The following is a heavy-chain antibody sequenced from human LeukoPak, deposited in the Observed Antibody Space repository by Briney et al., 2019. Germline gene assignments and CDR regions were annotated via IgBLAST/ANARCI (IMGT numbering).Heavy chain of an antibody. D-gene: IGHD6-19*01. J-gene: IGHJ4*02. CDR3: ARQRGSGCLDY. Sequence: SGYILSCCSYGCLCRAPEKELLWVANIKQDGSETYYVDSVKGRFTISRDNAKNSLSLQMNSLRAEDTAVYYCARQRGSGCLDYWGQGTLVTVSS. V-gene: IGHV3-7*01. CDR1: GYILSCCS. CDR2: IKQDGSET.